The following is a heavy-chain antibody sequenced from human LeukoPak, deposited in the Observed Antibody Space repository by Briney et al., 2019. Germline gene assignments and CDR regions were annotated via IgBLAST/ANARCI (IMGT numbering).Heavy chain of an antibody. V-gene: IGHV4-30-2*01. CDR2: IYHSGST. CDR3: ARARGYYDSSGYFNSFDY. J-gene: IGHJ4*02. CDR1: GGSISSYY. Sequence: PSQTLSLTCTVSGGSISSYYWSWIRQPAGKGLEWIGYIYHSGSTYYNPSLKSQVTISVDRSKNQFSLKLSSVTAADTAVYYCARARGYYDSSGYFNSFDYWGQGTLVTVSS. D-gene: IGHD3-22*01.